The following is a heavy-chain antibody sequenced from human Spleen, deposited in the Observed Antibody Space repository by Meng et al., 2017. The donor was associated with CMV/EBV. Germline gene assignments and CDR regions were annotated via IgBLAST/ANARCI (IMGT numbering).Heavy chain of an antibody. CDR1: GFAFRNHG. CDR3: AKILEPYGSNTLQGMDV. Sequence: GESLKISCAASGFAFRNHGMHWVRQAPGKGLEWVAIIWYSEINTYYTESVKGRFTISKDNVNSVLYLQMNSLRVEDSAVYFCAKILEPYGSNTLQGMDVWGQGTTVTVSS. CDR2: IWYSEINT. J-gene: IGHJ6*02. D-gene: IGHD2-15*01. V-gene: IGHV3-33*03.